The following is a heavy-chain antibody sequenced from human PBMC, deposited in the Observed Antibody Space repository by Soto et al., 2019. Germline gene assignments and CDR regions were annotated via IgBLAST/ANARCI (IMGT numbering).Heavy chain of an antibody. D-gene: IGHD2-21*01. J-gene: IGHJ3*02. CDR2: ISGSGGST. Sequence: PGGSLRLSCAASGFTFSSYAMSWVRQAPGKGLEWVSAISGSGGSTYYADSVKGRFTISRDNSKNTLYLQMNSLRAEDTAVYYCAKPSIVVVSRGGAFDIWGQGTMVTVSS. V-gene: IGHV3-23*01. CDR3: AKPSIVVVSRGGAFDI. CDR1: GFTFSSYA.